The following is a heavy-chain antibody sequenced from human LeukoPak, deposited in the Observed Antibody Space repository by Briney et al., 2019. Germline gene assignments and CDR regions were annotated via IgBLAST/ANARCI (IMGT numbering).Heavy chain of an antibody. CDR2: INHSGST. V-gene: IGHV4-34*01. CDR1: GGSFSCYY. Sequence: RSETLSLTCAVYGGSFSCYYWWWIREPPGEGVELIGEINHSGSTNYNPSLKGRVTVSVDTAKNQLSLKLSSVTGADTAVYYCARVTKTTRGPVRAFDIWGQETKVTVSS. J-gene: IGHJ3*02. CDR3: ARVTKTTRGPVRAFDI. D-gene: IGHD4-11*01.